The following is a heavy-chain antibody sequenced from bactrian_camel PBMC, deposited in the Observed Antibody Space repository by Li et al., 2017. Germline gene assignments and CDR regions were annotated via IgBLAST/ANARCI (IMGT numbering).Heavy chain of an antibody. CDR2: ISGDGST. CDR3: AAGPSDYCGGGDCFYRRGPFGS. Sequence: HVQLVESGGGSVQTGGSLRLSCKPSFFILDDFDMMWYRQIPGNECELVASISGDGSTYYSDAVKGRFAISLDAAKNSVDLQMNSLKPDDTAVYYCAAGPSDYCGGGDCFYRRGPFGSRGQGTQVTVS. D-gene: IGHD2*01. V-gene: IGHV3S63*01. CDR1: FFILDDFD. J-gene: IGHJ4*01.